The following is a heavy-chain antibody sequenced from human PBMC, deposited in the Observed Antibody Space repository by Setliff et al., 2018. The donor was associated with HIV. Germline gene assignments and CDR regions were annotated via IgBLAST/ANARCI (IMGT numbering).Heavy chain of an antibody. CDR3: AFSRRGFDY. D-gene: IGHD5-12*01. Sequence: GESLKISCAASGFTFSSYSMNWVRQAPGRGLECVANIKQDGSEKYYVDSVKGRFTVSRNNAKNSLYLQINSLRAEDTAVYYCAFSRRGFDYWGQGTLVTV. CDR1: GFTFSSYS. CDR2: IKQDGSEK. J-gene: IGHJ4*02. V-gene: IGHV3-7*03.